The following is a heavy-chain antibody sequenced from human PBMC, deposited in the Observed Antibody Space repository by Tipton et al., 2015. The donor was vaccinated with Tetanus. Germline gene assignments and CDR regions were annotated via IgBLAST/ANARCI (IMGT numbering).Heavy chain of an antibody. CDR2: INQRGTT. CDR3: VRGRGLGAYSFGFEF. V-gene: IGHV4-34*01. J-gene: IGHJ4*02. Sequence: TLSLTCTVSGGSSSSFYWSWIRQSPGGGLEWVGEINQRGTTYNPSLKRRATISVDSSATQLSLNVTSVTAADTAVYYCVRGRGLGAYSFGFEFWGRGTHVSVSS. D-gene: IGHD5-18*01. CDR1: GGSSSSFY.